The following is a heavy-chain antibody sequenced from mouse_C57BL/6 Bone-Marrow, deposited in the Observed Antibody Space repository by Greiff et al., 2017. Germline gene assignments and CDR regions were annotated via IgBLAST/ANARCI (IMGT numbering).Heavy chain of an antibody. Sequence: QVQLQQSGAELARPGASVKLSCKASGYTFTSYGISWVKQRTGQGLEWIGEIYPRSGNTYYNEKFKGKATLTADKSSSPAYMELRSLTSEDSAVXFCARGGAYYNIAMDYWGQGTSVTVSS. J-gene: IGHJ4*01. V-gene: IGHV1-81*01. CDR3: ARGGAYYNIAMDY. CDR2: IYPRSGNT. CDR1: GYTFTSYG. D-gene: IGHD2-12*01.